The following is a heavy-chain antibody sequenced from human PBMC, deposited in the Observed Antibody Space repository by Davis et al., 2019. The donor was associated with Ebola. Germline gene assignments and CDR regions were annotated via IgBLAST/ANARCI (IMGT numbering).Heavy chain of an antibody. J-gene: IGHJ6*02. D-gene: IGHD4-17*01. CDR2: IYTSGST. CDR1: GGSISRYY. V-gene: IGHV4-4*07. CDR3: ARDYTVTTANYYYYGMDV. Sequence: PSETLSLTCTVSGGSISRYYWSWIRQPAGKGLEWIGRIYTSGSTNYNPSLKSRVTMSVDTSKNQFSLKLSSVTAADTAVYYCARDYTVTTANYYYYGMDVWGQGTTVTVSS.